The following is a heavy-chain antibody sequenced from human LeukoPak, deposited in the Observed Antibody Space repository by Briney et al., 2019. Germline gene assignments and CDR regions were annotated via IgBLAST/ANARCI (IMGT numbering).Heavy chain of an antibody. CDR1: GFTFSDYY. CDR2: ISSSGSTI. V-gene: IGHV3-11*01. CDR3: ARDLGDRYYYYYYGMDV. D-gene: IGHD2-21*02. J-gene: IGHJ6*02. Sequence: GGSLRLSCAASGFTFSDYYVSWIRQAPGKGLEWVSYISSSGSTIYYADSVKGRFTISRDNAKNSLYLQMNSLRAEDTAVYYCARDLGDRYYYYYYGMDVWGQGTTVTVSS.